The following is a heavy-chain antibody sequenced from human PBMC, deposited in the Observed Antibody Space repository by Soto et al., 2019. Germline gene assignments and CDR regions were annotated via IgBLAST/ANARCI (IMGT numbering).Heavy chain of an antibody. J-gene: IGHJ4*02. CDR1: VGSISSYY. D-gene: IGHD3-9*01. CDR2: IYYSGST. Sequence: SETLSLTSTVSVGSISSYYWSWIRQPPGKGLEWIGYIYYSGSTNYNPSLKSRVTISVDTSKNQFSLKLSSVTAADTAVYYCARYYDILTGRFDYWGQGTLVTVSS. V-gene: IGHV4-59*01. CDR3: ARYYDILTGRFDY.